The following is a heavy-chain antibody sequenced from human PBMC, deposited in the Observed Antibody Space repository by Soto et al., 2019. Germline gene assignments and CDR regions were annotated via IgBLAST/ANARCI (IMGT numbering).Heavy chain of an antibody. V-gene: IGHV1-2*04. CDR2: INSNSGGT. CDR3: ARGQVWDPRGMDV. J-gene: IGHJ6*02. Sequence: QVQLVQSGAEVKKPGASVKVSCKASGYTFTGYYMHWVRQAPGQGLEWMGWINSNSGGTNYAQKFQGWVTMTRDTSISTAYMELSRLRSDDTAVYYCARGQVWDPRGMDVWGQGTTVTVSS. D-gene: IGHD1-26*01. CDR1: GYTFTGYY.